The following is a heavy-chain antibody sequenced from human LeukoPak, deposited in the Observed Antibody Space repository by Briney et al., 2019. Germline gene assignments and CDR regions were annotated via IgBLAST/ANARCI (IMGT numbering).Heavy chain of an antibody. J-gene: IGHJ4*02. Sequence: GGSLRLSCAASGFTFSSYWMHWVRQAPGKGLMWVSRINSDGSRTTYADSVRGRFTISRDNAKSTLYLQKNSLRAEDTAVYYCARVRDDYTYFDCWGQGTLVTVSS. CDR2: INSDGSRT. V-gene: IGHV3-74*01. D-gene: IGHD4-11*01. CDR3: ARVRDDYTYFDC. CDR1: GFTFSSYW.